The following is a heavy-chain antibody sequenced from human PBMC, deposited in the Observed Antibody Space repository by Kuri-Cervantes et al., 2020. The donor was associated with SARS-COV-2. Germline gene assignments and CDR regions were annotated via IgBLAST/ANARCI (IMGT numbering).Heavy chain of an antibody. D-gene: IGHD3-9*01. CDR2: IDPSSDRT. V-gene: IGHV1-46*01. Sequence: ASVKVSCKASGYTFTSYGISWVRQAPGQGLEWMGVIDPSSDRTSYAQKFQGRLTVTRATSTSTVYMELSSLRSQDTAVYYCARGSETGPPNEAFEIWGQGTMVTISS. J-gene: IGHJ3*02. CDR1: GYTFTSYG. CDR3: ARGSETGPPNEAFEI.